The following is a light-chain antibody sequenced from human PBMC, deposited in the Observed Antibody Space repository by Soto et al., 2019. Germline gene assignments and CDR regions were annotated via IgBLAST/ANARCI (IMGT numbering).Light chain of an antibody. CDR3: QQRSNWPAT. CDR1: QSVSTY. V-gene: IGKV3-11*01. Sequence: EIVLTQSPVTLSLSPGERATLSCRASQSVSTYLAWYQQKPGRAPRLLIYDASSRATGIPARFSGSGYGTDFTRTISSLEPEDFAVYYCQQRSNWPATFGGGTKVEIK. J-gene: IGKJ4*01. CDR2: DAS.